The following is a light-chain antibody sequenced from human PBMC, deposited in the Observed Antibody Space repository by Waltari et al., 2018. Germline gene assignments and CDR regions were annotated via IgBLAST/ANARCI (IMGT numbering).Light chain of an antibody. CDR2: RNN. Sequence: QPLLTQPPSVSGAPAQRLPISRTRRSATIGAGYDVHWHQQLPGTSPKPLIHRNNNRPSGVPDRFSGSKSGTSAPLAITGLQAEDEAAYYCQSYDSSLNGFYVFGSGTKVTVL. CDR3: QSYDSSLNGFYV. CDR1: SATIGAGYD. J-gene: IGLJ1*01. V-gene: IGLV1-40*01.